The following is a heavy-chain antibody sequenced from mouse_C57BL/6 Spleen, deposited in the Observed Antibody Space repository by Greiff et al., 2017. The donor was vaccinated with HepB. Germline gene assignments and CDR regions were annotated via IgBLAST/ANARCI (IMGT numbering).Heavy chain of an antibody. CDR1: GYSFTDYN. V-gene: IGHV1-39*01. CDR3: ARLRRPITTVVGYFDY. Sequence: VQLKQSGPELVKPGASVKISCKASGYSFTDYNMNWVKQSNGKSLEWIGVINPNYGTTSYNQKFKGKATLTVDQSSSTAYMQLNSLTSEDSAVYYCARLRRPITTVVGYFDYWGQGTTLTVSS. CDR2: INPNYGTT. D-gene: IGHD1-1*01. J-gene: IGHJ2*01.